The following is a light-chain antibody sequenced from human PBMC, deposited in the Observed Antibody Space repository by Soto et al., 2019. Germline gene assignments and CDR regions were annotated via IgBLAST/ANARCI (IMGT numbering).Light chain of an antibody. CDR3: QHYSNSPQS. CDR2: GVS. V-gene: IGKV3-20*01. CDR1: QSVSSN. J-gene: IGKJ1*01. Sequence: ELVLTQSPGILSVSPGERGTLSCRASQSVSSNLAWYQQKPGQAPRLLMYGVSTRGAGIPDRFSGSGSGTDLTLTISRLEAEDFAMYYCQHYSNSPQSFGQGTKVDIK.